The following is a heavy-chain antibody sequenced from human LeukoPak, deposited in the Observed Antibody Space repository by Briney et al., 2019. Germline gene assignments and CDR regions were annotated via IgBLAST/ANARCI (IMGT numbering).Heavy chain of an antibody. CDR1: GFTFSSYS. D-gene: IGHD3-22*01. CDR2: ISSSSSYI. CDR3: ARDNTISGYYELGY. V-gene: IGHV3-21*04. Sequence: SGGSLRLSCAASGFTFSSYSMNWVRQAPGKGLEWVSSISSSSSYIYYADSVKGRFSISRDNSKNTVFLQMNSLRAEDTAVYYCARDNTISGYYELGYWGQGTLVTVSS. J-gene: IGHJ4*02.